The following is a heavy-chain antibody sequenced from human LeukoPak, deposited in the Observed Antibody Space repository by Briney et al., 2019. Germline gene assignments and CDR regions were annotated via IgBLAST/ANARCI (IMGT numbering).Heavy chain of an antibody. V-gene: IGHV3-64*01. CDR2: ITNNGDST. CDR1: GFTFSTYP. CDR3: ARDNRRSGGSGSWAAFDI. Sequence: GGSLRLSCVASGFTFSTYPMHWVRQAPGKGLEYVSSITNNGDSTYHANCVKGRFTISRDNSKNTLYLQMGSLRAEDMAVYYCARDNRRSGGSGSWAAFDIWGQGTMVTVSS. D-gene: IGHD3-10*01. J-gene: IGHJ3*02.